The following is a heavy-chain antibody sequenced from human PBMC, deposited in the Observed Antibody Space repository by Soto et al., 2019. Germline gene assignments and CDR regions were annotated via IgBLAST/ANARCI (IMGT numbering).Heavy chain of an antibody. D-gene: IGHD3-3*01. CDR2: INAGNGNT. V-gene: IGHV1-3*01. CDR1: GYTFTSYA. J-gene: IGHJ4*02. Sequence: GASVKVSCKASGYTFTSYAMHWVRQAPGQRLEWMGWINAGNGNTKYSQKFQGRVTITRDTSASTAYMEPSSLRSEDTAVYYCARGWYYDFWSGYSTYDYWGQGTLVTVSS. CDR3: ARGWYYDFWSGYSTYDY.